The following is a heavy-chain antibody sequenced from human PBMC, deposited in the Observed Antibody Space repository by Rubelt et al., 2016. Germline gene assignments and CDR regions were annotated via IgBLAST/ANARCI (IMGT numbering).Heavy chain of an antibody. V-gene: IGHV3-21*01. J-gene: IGHJ4*02. CDR2: ISSSSSYI. Sequence: LRLSCAASGFTFSTYSMNWVRQAPGKGLGWVSSISSSSSYIYYADSVKGRFTISRDHAKKSLYLQMNSLRAEDTAVYYCARYKCSGGSCYATFDCWGQGTLVTVSS. D-gene: IGHD2-15*01. CDR3: ARYKCSGGSCYATFDC. CDR1: GFTFSTYS.